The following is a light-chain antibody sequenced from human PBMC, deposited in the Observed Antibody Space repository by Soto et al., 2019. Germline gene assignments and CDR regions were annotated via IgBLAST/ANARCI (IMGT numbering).Light chain of an antibody. CDR3: QQYNTYST. CDR2: DAS. J-gene: IGKJ5*01. CDR1: QSISSW. Sequence: DIQMTQSPSTLSASVGARVTLTWRASQSISSWLAWYQQKPGKAPKLLIYDASSLENGVPSRFSGSGSGTDFTLTISSLQPDDFATYYCQQYNTYSTFGQGTRLEIK. V-gene: IGKV1-5*01.